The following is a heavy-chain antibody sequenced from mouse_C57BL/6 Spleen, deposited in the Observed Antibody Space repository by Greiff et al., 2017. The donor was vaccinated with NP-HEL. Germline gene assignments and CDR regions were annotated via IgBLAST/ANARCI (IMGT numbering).Heavy chain of an antibody. V-gene: IGHV1-63*01. J-gene: IGHJ3*01. CDR1: GYTFTNYW. D-gene: IGHD1-1*01. CDR2: IYPGGGYT. CDR3: ARSAGNYGSWFAY. Sequence: QVQLQQSGAELVRPGTSVKMSCKASGYTFTNYWIGWAKQRPGHGLEWIGDIYPGGGYTNYNEKFKGKATLTADKSSSTAYMQFSSLTSEDSAIYYCARSAGNYGSWFAYWGQGTLVTVSA.